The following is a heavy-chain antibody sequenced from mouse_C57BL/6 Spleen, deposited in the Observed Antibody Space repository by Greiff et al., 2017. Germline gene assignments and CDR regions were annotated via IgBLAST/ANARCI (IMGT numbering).Heavy chain of an antibody. Sequence: QVQLQQPGAELVMPGASVKLSCKASGYTFTSYWMHWVKQRPGQGLEWIGEIDPSDSYTNYNQKFKGKSTLTVDKSSSTAYMQLSSLTSEDSSVYYCAKRTGSSYCDDWGQGTTLTVSS. V-gene: IGHV1-69*01. CDR1: GYTFTSYW. J-gene: IGHJ2*01. CDR2: IDPSDSYT. D-gene: IGHD1-1*01. CDR3: AKRTGSSYCDD.